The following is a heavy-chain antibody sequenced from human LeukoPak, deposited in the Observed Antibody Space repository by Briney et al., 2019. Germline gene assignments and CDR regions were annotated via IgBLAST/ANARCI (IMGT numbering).Heavy chain of an antibody. CDR3: AKSYSNYFDY. CDR2: IWYDGSKK. Sequence: PGRSLRLSCAASGFTFSSYGMHWVRQAPGKGLEWVAVIWYDGSKKSYADSVKGRFTISRDNSKNTLYLQMNSLRADDTAVYYCAKSYSNYFDYWGQGTLVTVSS. V-gene: IGHV3-33*06. D-gene: IGHD4-11*01. J-gene: IGHJ4*02. CDR1: GFTFSSYG.